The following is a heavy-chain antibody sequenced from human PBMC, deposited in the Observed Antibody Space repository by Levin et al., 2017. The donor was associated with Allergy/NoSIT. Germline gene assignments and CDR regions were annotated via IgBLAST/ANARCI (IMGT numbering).Heavy chain of an antibody. D-gene: IGHD6-13*01. V-gene: IGHV4-34*01. CDR2: INHSGST. J-gene: IGHJ3*01. CDR1: GGSFSGHY. CDR3: ARGVATIGTAYDF. Sequence: PSPTLSLTCAVYGGSFSGHYWTWIRQFPGKGLEWIGEINHSGSTTYNPSLKSRVTVSVDTSKNQFSLKLSSVTAADTALYYCARGVATIGTAYDFWGQGTKVTVSS.